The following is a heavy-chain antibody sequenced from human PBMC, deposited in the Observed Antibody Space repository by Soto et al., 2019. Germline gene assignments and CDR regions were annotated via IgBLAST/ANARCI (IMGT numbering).Heavy chain of an antibody. CDR3: ARRDYAIDS. CDR2: IYYSGST. J-gene: IGHJ4*02. CDR1: GDSVTTGSYY. Sequence: QLQESGPGLVKPSETLSLTCKVSGDSVTTGSYYWTWIRQPPGKGLEWIGYIYYSGSTNYNPSLESRATIFAYKSGSHFSLNLTSVTADDTAVYYWARRDYAIDSWGRGTLVTVSS. D-gene: IGHD4-17*01. V-gene: IGHV4-61*03.